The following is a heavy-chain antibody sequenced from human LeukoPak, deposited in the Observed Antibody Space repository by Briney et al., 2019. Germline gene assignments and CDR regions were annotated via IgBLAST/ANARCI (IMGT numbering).Heavy chain of an antibody. V-gene: IGHV4-4*02. CDR3: ARGGVEPAAEIFDY. CDR1: GGSISSSNW. Sequence: SETLSLTCAVSGGSISSSNWWSWVRQPPGKGLEWIGEIYHSGTTNYDPSLKSRVTISVDKSKNQFSLTLSSVTAADTAVYYCARGGVEPAAEIFDYWGQGTLVTVSS. D-gene: IGHD2-2*01. CDR2: IYHSGTT. J-gene: IGHJ4*02.